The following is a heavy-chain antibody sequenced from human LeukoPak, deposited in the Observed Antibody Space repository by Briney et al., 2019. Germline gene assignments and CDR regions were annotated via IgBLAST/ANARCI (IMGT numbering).Heavy chain of an antibody. V-gene: IGHV3-7*01. J-gene: IGHJ5*02. CDR3: ARDGPYSTSATHPP. Sequence: GGSLRLSCAASGFTFSSSWMSWVRQAPGKGLEWVAHIKQDGSEKYYVGSVKGRFALSRDNAKNSLYLQMDSLRAEDTAVYHCARDGPYSTSATHPPWGQGTLVTVSS. CDR1: GFTFSSSW. CDR2: IKQDGSEK. D-gene: IGHD6-6*01.